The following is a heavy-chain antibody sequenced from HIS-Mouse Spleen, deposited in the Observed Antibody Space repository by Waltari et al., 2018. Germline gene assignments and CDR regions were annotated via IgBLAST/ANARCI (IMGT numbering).Heavy chain of an antibody. Sequence: EVQLVESGGGLVQPGGSLRLSCAASGFTFSSYWMHWVRQAPGKGLVWVSRINSDGSSTSYAESVEGRLTISRDNAKNTLYLQMNSLRAEDTAVYYCARDGGRVYSSSFYYWGQGTLVTVSS. D-gene: IGHD6-6*01. CDR3: ARDGGRVYSSSFYY. J-gene: IGHJ4*02. CDR2: INSDGSST. V-gene: IGHV3-74*01. CDR1: GFTFSSYW.